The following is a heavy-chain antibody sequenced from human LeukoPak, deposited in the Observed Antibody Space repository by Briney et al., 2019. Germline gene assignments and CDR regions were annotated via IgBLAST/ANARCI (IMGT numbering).Heavy chain of an antibody. CDR1: GFTFSSYS. Sequence: GGALRLSCAASGFTFSSYSMNWVRQAPGKGLEWVSSISSSSSYIYYADSVKGRFTISRDNAKNSLYLQMNSLRAEDTAVYYCAVSPRGYYYGVASYWGQGTLVTVSS. V-gene: IGHV3-21*01. J-gene: IGHJ4*02. CDR2: ISSSSSYI. CDR3: AVSPRGYYYGVASY. D-gene: IGHD3-22*01.